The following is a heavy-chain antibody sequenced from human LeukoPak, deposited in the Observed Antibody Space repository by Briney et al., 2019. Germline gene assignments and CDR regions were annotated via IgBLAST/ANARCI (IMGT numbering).Heavy chain of an antibody. CDR2: IYPDDSDT. Sequence: GESLKISCKHSEYSFPNYCIGWVRQLPGKGLEWMGIIYPDDSDTRYSPSFQGRVTISADKSISTAYLQWSSLKASDTAMYYCAIGRGGQQLGDYWGQGTLVTVSS. D-gene: IGHD6-13*01. V-gene: IGHV5-51*01. CDR3: AIGRGGQQLGDY. CDR1: EYSFPNYC. J-gene: IGHJ4*02.